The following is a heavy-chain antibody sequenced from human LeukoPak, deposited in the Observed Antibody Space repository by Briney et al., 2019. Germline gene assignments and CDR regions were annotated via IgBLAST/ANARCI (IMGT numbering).Heavy chain of an antibody. CDR3: ARGADSSGWYRFFDWFDP. Sequence: PGGSLRLSCAASGFTFSSYGMHWVRQAPGKGLEWVAVIWYDGSNKYYADSVKGRFTISRDNSKNTLYLQMNSLRAEDTAVYYCARGADSSGWYRFFDWFDPWGQGTLVTVSS. J-gene: IGHJ5*02. CDR1: GFTFSSYG. CDR2: IWYDGSNK. D-gene: IGHD6-19*01. V-gene: IGHV3-33*08.